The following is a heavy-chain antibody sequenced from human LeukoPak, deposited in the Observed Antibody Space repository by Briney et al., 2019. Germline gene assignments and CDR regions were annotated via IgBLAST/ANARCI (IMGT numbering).Heavy chain of an antibody. CDR3: ARGGSAYPYYFDL. J-gene: IGHJ4*02. D-gene: IGHD2-15*01. Sequence: GGSLRLSCAASDFMFSRFGMNWVRQAPGKGPEWVSSITGGGENLFYSDSVRGRSTISRDNAKKSLYLLMSDLRADDTAIYYCARGGSAYPYYFDLWGQGTPVTVSS. CDR2: ITGGGENL. V-gene: IGHV3-21*01. CDR1: DFMFSRFG.